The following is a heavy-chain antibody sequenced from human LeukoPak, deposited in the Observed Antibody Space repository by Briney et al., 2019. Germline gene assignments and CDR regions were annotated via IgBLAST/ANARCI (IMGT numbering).Heavy chain of an antibody. Sequence: GGSLRLSCAASGFTFSSYAMHWVRQAPGKGLEYVSAISSNGGSTYYANSVKGRFTISRGNSKNSLYLQMNSLRVEDTAFYYCARDDLLHRNWFDPWGQGTLVTVSS. D-gene: IGHD3-22*01. CDR3: ARDDLLHRNWFDP. CDR2: ISSNGGST. CDR1: GFTFSSYA. V-gene: IGHV3-64*01. J-gene: IGHJ5*02.